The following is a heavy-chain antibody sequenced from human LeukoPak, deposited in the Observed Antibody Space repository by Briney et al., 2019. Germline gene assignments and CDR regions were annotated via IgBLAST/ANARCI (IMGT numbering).Heavy chain of an antibody. D-gene: IGHD7-27*01. CDR1: GFTFSNYW. J-gene: IGHJ4*02. CDR3: ARDWGHYDY. Sequence: GGSLRFSCTASGFTFSNYWMSWVRQVLGKGLEWVANIKQDGSEKYYVDSVKGRFTISRDNARNSLHLQMNSLRADDTAVYYCARDWGHYDYWGQGSLVTVSS. V-gene: IGHV3-7*01. CDR2: IKQDGSEK.